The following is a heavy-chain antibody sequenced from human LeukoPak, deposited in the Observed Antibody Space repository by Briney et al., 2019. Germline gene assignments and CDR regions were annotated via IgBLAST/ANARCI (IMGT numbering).Heavy chain of an antibody. V-gene: IGHV3-23*01. CDR1: GFTFSSYA. J-gene: IGHJ4*02. CDR3: AKSINQYYYDSSGYYY. D-gene: IGHD3-22*01. CDR2: ISGSGGST. Sequence: GGSLRLSCAASGFTFSSYAISWVRQAPGKGLESVSAISGSGGSTYYADSVKGRFTISRDNSKNTLYLQMNSLRAEDTAVYYCAKSINQYYYDSSGYYYWGQGTLVTVSS.